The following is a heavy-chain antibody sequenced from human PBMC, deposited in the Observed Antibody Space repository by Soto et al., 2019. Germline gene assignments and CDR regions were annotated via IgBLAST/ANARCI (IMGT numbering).Heavy chain of an antibody. CDR3: ARGPRGSSSAEY. Sequence: SKTLSLTCAVYGGSFSGYYWSWIRQPPGKGLEWIGEINHSGSTNYNPSLKSRVTISVDTSKNQFSLKLSSVTAADTAVYYCARGPRGSSSAEYWGQGTLVTVSS. CDR2: INHSGST. V-gene: IGHV4-34*01. D-gene: IGHD6-6*01. J-gene: IGHJ4*02. CDR1: GGSFSGYY.